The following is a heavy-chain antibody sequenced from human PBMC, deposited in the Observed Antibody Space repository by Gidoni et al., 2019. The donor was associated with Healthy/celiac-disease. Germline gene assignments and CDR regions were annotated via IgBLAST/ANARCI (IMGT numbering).Heavy chain of an antibody. CDR3: ARDSKLVVVAGTYTWFDP. V-gene: IGHV4-4*07. Sequence: QVQLQESGPGLVKPSETRSLTCTVSGGATSSDDWSWIRQPAGKGLEWIGHIYSSGSTNYDPSLKSRVTMSLDTSKNQFSLKLISVTAADTAVYYCARDSKLVVVAGTYTWFDPWGQGTLVTVSS. CDR2: IYSSGST. J-gene: IGHJ5*02. CDR1: GGATSSDD. D-gene: IGHD2-15*01.